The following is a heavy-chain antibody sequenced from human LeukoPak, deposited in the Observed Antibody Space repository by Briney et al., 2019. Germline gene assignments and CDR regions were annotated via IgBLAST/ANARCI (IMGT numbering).Heavy chain of an antibody. CDR2: INRSGIT. CDR3: GRESGSVAGTVEV. V-gene: IGHV4-4*07. CDR1: GGSISNSY. D-gene: IGHD6-19*01. J-gene: IGHJ4*02. Sequence: SETLSLTCTVSGGSISNSYWGWIRQPAGSGLEWIGRINRSGITKYNPSLGSRVTMSVDPSKNQLSLTLRSETAADTALYYCGRESGSVAGTVEVWGQGILVTVS.